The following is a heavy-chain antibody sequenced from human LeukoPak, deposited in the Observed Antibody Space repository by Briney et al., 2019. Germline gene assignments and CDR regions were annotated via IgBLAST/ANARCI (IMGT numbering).Heavy chain of an antibody. Sequence: GESLKISCKGSGYIFTSYWIGWVRQMPGKGLEWMGIIYPGDSDTRYSTSFQGQVTISADKSISTAYLQWSSLKASDTAMYYCARLQDGGNSGFRASGRGDYYYGMDVWGQGTTVTVSS. D-gene: IGHD4-23*01. V-gene: IGHV5-51*01. CDR1: GYIFTSYW. J-gene: IGHJ6*02. CDR2: IYPGDSDT. CDR3: ARLQDGGNSGFRASGRGDYYYGMDV.